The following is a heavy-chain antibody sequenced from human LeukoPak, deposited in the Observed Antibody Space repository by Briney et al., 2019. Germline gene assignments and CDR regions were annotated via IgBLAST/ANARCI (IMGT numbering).Heavy chain of an antibody. CDR1: GASINISY. V-gene: IGHV4-59*08. CDR2: IYYGGST. CDR3: ARGNDY. Sequence: PSETLSLTCTVSGASINISYWSWIRQPPGKGLEWIGYIYYGGSTFYNPSLRSRVTISVDASKSQVSLELTSVIAADTAVYYCARGNDYWGQGTLVTVSS. J-gene: IGHJ4*02.